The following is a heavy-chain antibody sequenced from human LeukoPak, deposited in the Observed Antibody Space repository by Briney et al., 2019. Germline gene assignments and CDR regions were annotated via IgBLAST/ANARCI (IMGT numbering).Heavy chain of an antibody. CDR1: GVSFSGYY. CDR3: ARRYRYYDFWSGYSD. D-gene: IGHD3-3*01. J-gene: IGHJ4*02. Sequence: PSETLSLTCAVYGVSFSGYYWSWIRQPPGKGLEWIGEINHSGSTNYNPSLKSRVTISVDTSKNQFSLKLSSVTAADTAVYYCARRYRYYDFWSGYSDWGQGTLVTVSS. V-gene: IGHV4-34*01. CDR2: INHSGST.